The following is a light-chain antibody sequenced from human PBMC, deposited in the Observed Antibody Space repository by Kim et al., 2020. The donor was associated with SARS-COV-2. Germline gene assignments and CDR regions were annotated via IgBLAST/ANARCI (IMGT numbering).Light chain of an antibody. V-gene: IGLV3-19*01. Sequence: ALGQTIRITCQGDSLRRYYASWYQQKPGQAPVVVIYGKNNRPSGIPDRFSGSNAGNTATLTITEVQAEDEADYYCNSRDSGDKLLLFGGGTKLTVL. CDR2: GKN. J-gene: IGLJ2*01. CDR3: NSRDSGDKLLL. CDR1: SLRRYY.